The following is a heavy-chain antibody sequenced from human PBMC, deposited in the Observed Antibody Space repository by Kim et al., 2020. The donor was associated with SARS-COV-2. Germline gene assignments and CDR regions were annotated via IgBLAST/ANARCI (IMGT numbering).Heavy chain of an antibody. J-gene: IGHJ4*02. CDR2: ISSSSYI. Sequence: GGSLRLSCAASGFTFSSYSMNWVRQAPGKGLEWVSSISSSSYIYYADSVKGRFTISRDNAKNSLYLQMNSLRAEDTAVYYCARDVLAVAGKDYWGQGTLVTVSS. CDR3: ARDVLAVAGKDY. V-gene: IGHV3-21*01. D-gene: IGHD6-19*01. CDR1: GFTFSSYS.